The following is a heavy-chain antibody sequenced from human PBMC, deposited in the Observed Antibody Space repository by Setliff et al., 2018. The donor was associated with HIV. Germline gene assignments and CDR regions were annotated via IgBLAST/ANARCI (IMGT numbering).Heavy chain of an antibody. CDR2: MYEGDST. V-gene: IGHV4-30-2*01. CDR1: GGSISSGRYS. J-gene: IGHJ6*02. CDR3: ARRGDFFYYAMDV. Sequence: SETLSLTCAVSGGSISSGRYSWSWIRQPPGKGLEWIGYMYEGDSTNYNPSLKSRVTISVDRSKNQFSLKLSSVTATDTAVYYCARRGDFFYYAMDVWGQGTTVTVSS.